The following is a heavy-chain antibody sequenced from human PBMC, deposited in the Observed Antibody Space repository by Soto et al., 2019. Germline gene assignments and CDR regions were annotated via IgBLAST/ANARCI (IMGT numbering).Heavy chain of an antibody. V-gene: IGHV1-2*04. D-gene: IGHD2-2*01. J-gene: IGHJ6*02. CDR3: ARAGYCSRTSGFPVYYYYGMDV. Sequence: ASVKVSCKASGSTFTGYYMHWVRQAPGQGLEWMGWINPNSGGTNYAQKFQGWVTMTRDTSISTAYMELSRLRSDDTAEYCCARAGYCSRTSGFPVYYYYGMDVWGQGTTVTVSS. CDR1: GSTFTGYY. CDR2: INPNSGGT.